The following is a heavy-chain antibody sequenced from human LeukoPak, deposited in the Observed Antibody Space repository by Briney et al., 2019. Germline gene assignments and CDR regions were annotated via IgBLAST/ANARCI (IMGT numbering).Heavy chain of an antibody. CDR3: ARGLGSGSSPPNY. CDR2: INHSGST. Sequence: SETLSLTCAVYGGSFSGYNWSWLRQPPGRGLEWIGEINHSGSTNYNPALKSRVTISVDTSKNQFSLKLSSVTAADTAVYYCARGLGSGSSPPNYWGQGTLVTVSS. D-gene: IGHD3-10*01. J-gene: IGHJ4*02. CDR1: GGSFSGYN. V-gene: IGHV4-34*01.